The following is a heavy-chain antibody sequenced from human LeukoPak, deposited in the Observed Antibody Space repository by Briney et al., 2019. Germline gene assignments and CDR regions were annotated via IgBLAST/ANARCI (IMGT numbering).Heavy chain of an antibody. D-gene: IGHD1-26*01. J-gene: IGHJ4*02. CDR3: GGATSFDY. CDR2: ISYDGSNK. V-gene: IGHV3-30*03. Sequence: GGSLRLSCAASGFTFSSYGMHWVRQAPGKGLEWVAVISYDGSNKYYADSVKVRFTISRDNSKNTLYLQMNSLRAEDTAVYYCGGATSFDYWGQGTLVTVSS. CDR1: GFTFSSYG.